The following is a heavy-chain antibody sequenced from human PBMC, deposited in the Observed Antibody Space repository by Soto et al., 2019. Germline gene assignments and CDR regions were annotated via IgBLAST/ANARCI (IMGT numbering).Heavy chain of an antibody. D-gene: IGHD5-18*01. CDR2: IIPIFGTA. CDR1: GGTFSSYA. Sequence: SVKVSCKASGGTFSSYAISWVRQAPGQGLEWMGGIIPIFGTANYAQKFQGRVTITADESTSTAYMELSSLRSEDTAVYYCAREARYSYGSDSLSPHDYWGQGTLVTVSS. CDR3: AREARYSYGSDSLSPHDY. J-gene: IGHJ4*02. V-gene: IGHV1-69*13.